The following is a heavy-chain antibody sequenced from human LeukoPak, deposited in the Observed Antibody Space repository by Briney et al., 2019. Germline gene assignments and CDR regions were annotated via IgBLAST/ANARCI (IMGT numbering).Heavy chain of an antibody. CDR3: AKDRTTAARIFDS. Sequence: SGGSLRLSCAASGFTFSSYAMSWVRQAPGKGLEWVSGISNSDGSTYYGDSVKGRFTISRDNSKNTLYLQINSLRAEDTAIYYCAKDRTTAARIFDSWGQGTLVTVSS. J-gene: IGHJ4*02. V-gene: IGHV3-23*01. CDR2: ISNSDGST. CDR1: GFTFSSYA. D-gene: IGHD6-6*01.